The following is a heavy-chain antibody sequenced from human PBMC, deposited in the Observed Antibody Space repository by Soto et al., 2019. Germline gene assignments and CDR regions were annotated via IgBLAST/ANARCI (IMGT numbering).Heavy chain of an antibody. CDR1: GFSLSTSGVG. J-gene: IGHJ5*02. V-gene: IGHV2-5*02. D-gene: IGHD2-15*01. Sequence: QITLKESGPPLVKPTQTLTLTCTFSGFSLSTSGVGVGWIRQPPGKALEWLALIYWDDDKRYSPSLKSRLTITKDTSKNQVVLTMTNMDPVDTATYYCARLDGYCSGGSCDTPDWFDPWGQGTLVTVSS. CDR2: IYWDDDK. CDR3: ARLDGYCSGGSCDTPDWFDP.